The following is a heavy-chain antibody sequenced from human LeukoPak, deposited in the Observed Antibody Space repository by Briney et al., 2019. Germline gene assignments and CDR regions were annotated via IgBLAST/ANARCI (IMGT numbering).Heavy chain of an antibody. D-gene: IGHD1/OR15-1a*01. CDR3: AKGEQGVDY. J-gene: IGHJ4*02. Sequence: PGGSLRLSCVASGVTLSNYAMSWARQAPGKGLEWVSGISSSGSGGNTYYAESVKGRFTISRDNSKSTLYLQMNSLRADDTAVFYCAKGEQGVDYWGRGTLVTVSS. CDR1: GVTLSNYA. CDR2: ISSSGSGGNT. V-gene: IGHV3-23*01.